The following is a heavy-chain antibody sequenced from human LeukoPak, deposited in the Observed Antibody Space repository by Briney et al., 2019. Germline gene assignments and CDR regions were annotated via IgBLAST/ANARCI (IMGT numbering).Heavy chain of an antibody. J-gene: IGHJ4*02. CDR2: ISGYNGNT. CDR3: ARDRGGSGDFDS. CDR1: GYTFTSYG. D-gene: IGHD3-10*01. Sequence: ASVKVSCKASGYTFTSYGISWVRQAPGQGLEWMGWISGYNGNTKYVQKLQGRVTMTTDTSTSTAYMELRSLRSDDMAVYYCARDRGGSGDFDSWGQGTLVTVSS. V-gene: IGHV1-18*03.